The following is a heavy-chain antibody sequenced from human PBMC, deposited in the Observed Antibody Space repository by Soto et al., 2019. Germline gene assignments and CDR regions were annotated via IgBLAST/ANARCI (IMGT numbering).Heavy chain of an antibody. CDR2: FDPEDGET. D-gene: IGHD1-20*01. Sequence: GASVKVSCKVSGYTLTELSMHWVRQAPGKGLEWMGGFDPEDGETIYAQKFQGRVTMTEDTSTDTAYMELSSLRSEDTAVYYCATQGITGTTIWGNWFDPWGRGTLVTVSS. CDR1: GYTLTELS. V-gene: IGHV1-24*01. J-gene: IGHJ5*02. CDR3: ATQGITGTTIWGNWFDP.